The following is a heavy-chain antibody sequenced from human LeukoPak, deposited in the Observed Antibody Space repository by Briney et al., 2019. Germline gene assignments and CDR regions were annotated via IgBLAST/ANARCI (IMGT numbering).Heavy chain of an antibody. CDR1: GFTFSSYA. CDR2: ISGGST. J-gene: IGHJ5*02. Sequence: GGSLRLSCAASGFTFSSYAMSWVRQAPGKGLEWVSAISGGSTYYADSVKGRFTISRDNSKNTLYLQMDSLRAEDTAVYYCVKGRPLGYCSSSSCSEWFDPWGQGTLVTVSS. D-gene: IGHD2-2*01. CDR3: VKGRPLGYCSSSSCSEWFDP. V-gene: IGHV3-23*01.